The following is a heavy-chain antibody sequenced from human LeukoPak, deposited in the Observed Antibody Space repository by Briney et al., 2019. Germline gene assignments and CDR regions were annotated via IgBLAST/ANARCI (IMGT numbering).Heavy chain of an antibody. D-gene: IGHD2-15*01. CDR2: IIPIFGTA. CDR1: GGTFSSYA. CDR3: AVVVVAAEVDY. V-gene: IGHV1-69*05. Sequence: GSSVKVSCKASGGTFSSYAISWVRQAPGQGLEWMGRIIPIFGTANYAQKFQGGVTITTDESTSTAYMELSSLRSEDTAVYYCAVVVVAAEVDYWGQGTLVTVSS. J-gene: IGHJ4*02.